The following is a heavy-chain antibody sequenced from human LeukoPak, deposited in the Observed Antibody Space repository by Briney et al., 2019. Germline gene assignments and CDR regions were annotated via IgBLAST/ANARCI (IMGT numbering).Heavy chain of an antibody. CDR1: GFTFSSYA. CDR2: ISRSSSYI. V-gene: IGHV3-21*01. J-gene: IGHJ4*02. Sequence: PGGSLRLSCAASGFTFSSYAMSWVRQAPGKGLEWFSSISRSSSYIYYADSVKGRFTISRDNAKNSLYLQMNSLRAEDTAVYYCARTSIAVAGTGGVCFDYWGQGTLVTVSS. D-gene: IGHD6-19*01. CDR3: ARTSIAVAGTGGVCFDY.